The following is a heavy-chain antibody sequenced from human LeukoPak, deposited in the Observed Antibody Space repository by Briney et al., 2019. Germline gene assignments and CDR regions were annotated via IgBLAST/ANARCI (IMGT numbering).Heavy chain of an antibody. CDR2: INHSGST. J-gene: IGHJ6*03. D-gene: IGHD2-2*01. Sequence: SETLSLTCAVYGGSFSGYYWSWIRQPPGKGLEWIGEINHSGSTNYNPSLKSRVTISVDTSKNQFSLKLSSVTAADTAVYYCARHRLHCSSTSCYGGYYYYYMDVWGKGTTVTISS. V-gene: IGHV4-34*01. CDR1: GGSFSGYY. CDR3: ARHRLHCSSTSCYGGYYYYYMDV.